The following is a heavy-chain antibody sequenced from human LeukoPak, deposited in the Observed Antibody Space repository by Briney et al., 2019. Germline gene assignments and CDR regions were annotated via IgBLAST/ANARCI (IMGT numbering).Heavy chain of an antibody. CDR2: INPNSGGT. J-gene: IGHJ3*02. V-gene: IGHV1-2*02. CDR3: ARGYCSSTSCYGPWGAFDI. CDR1: GYTFTGYY. D-gene: IGHD2-2*01. Sequence: GASVKVSCKASGYTFTGYYMHWVRQAPGQGLEWMGWINPNSGGTNYAQKFQGRVTMTRDTSISTAYMELSRLRSDDTAVYYCARGYCSSTSCYGPWGAFDIWGQGTMVTVSS.